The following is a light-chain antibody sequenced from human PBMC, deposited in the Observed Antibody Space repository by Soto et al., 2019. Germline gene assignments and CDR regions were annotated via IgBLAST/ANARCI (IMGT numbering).Light chain of an antibody. J-gene: IGLJ2*01. CDR1: SSDVGGYNY. V-gene: IGLV2-14*01. CDR2: DVS. CDR3: SSYTSSSPLV. Sequence: QSALTQPASVSGSPGQSITISCTGTSSDVGGYNYVSWYQQHPGKAPKLMIYDVSNRPSGVSIRFSGSKSGNTASLTISGLQAEDEADYYGSSYTSSSPLVFGGGTKLTVL.